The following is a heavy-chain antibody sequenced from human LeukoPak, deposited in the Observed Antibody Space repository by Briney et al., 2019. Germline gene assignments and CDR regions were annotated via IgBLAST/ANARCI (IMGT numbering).Heavy chain of an antibody. J-gene: IGHJ4*02. CDR3: ARHAYATVTTPFDY. Sequence: PSETLSLTCTVSGGSISSSNYYWGWIRQPPGKGLEWIGSIYYSGSTYYNPSLKSRVTISVDTSKKQFSLKLSSVTAADTALYYCARHAYATVTTPFDYWGQGTLVTVSS. V-gene: IGHV4-39*01. CDR2: IYYSGST. D-gene: IGHD4-17*01. CDR1: GGSISSSNYY.